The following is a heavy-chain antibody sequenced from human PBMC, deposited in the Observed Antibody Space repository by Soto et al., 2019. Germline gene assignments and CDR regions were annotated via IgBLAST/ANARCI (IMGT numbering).Heavy chain of an antibody. CDR2: IYYSGST. V-gene: IGHV4-39*01. J-gene: IGHJ4*02. D-gene: IGHD6-19*01. CDR3: ARRIGSGWFRAYYFDY. CDR1: GGSISSSSYY. Sequence: PSETLSLTCTVSGGSISSSSYYWGWIRQPPGKGLEWIGSIYYSGSTYYNPSLKSRVTISVDTSKNQFSLKLSSVTAADTAVYYCARRIGSGWFRAYYFDYWGQGTQVTVSS.